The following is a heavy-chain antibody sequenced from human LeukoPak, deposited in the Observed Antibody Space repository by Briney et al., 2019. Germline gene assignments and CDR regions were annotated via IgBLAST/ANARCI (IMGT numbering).Heavy chain of an antibody. Sequence: SETLSLTCTVSGGSISSGGYYWSWIRQHPGKGLEWIGYISYSGSTYYNPSLKSRVNISVDTSKNQFSLKLGSVTAADTAVYYCARGFGGRLQFDYWGQGTLATVSS. J-gene: IGHJ4*02. CDR2: ISYSGST. V-gene: IGHV4-31*03. CDR1: GGSISSGGYY. CDR3: ARGFGGRLQFDY. D-gene: IGHD2-15*01.